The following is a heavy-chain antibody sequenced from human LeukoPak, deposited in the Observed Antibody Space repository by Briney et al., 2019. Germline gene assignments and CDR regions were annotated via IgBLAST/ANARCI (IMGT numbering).Heavy chain of an antibody. D-gene: IGHD6-19*01. CDR2: INHRGST. V-gene: IGHV4-34*01. Sequence: SETLSLTCAVYGGSLSGFYWSWIRQPPGKGLEWIGEINHRGSTNYNPSLKSRVTISVDTFKNQFSLKLTSVTAADTAVYYCAREWDGIAVAGTNAFDIWGQGTMVTVSS. CDR3: AREWDGIAVAGTNAFDI. CDR1: GGSLSGFY. J-gene: IGHJ3*02.